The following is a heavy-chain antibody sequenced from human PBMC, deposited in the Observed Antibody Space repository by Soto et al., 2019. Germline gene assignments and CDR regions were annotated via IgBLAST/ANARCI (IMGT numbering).Heavy chain of an antibody. D-gene: IGHD3-22*01. CDR1: GFTFSSYE. V-gene: IGHV3-48*03. Sequence: SLRLSCASSGFTFSSYEMKWVRQAPGKGLEWVSYSSSSGSTIYYADSVKGRFTISRDNAKNSLYLQMNSLRAEDTAVYYCARGVHYYDSSGYHLWGQGTLVTVSS. CDR2: SSSSGSTI. J-gene: IGHJ5*02. CDR3: ARGVHYYDSSGYHL.